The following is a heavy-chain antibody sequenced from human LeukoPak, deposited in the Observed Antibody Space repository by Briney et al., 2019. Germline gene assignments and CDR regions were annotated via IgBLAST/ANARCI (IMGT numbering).Heavy chain of an antibody. J-gene: IGHJ4*02. CDR1: GGSISNHY. V-gene: IGHV4-59*11. Sequence: SETLSLTCTVSGGSISNHYCTWIRQPPGKGLEFIGYIYYSGSPNYSPSLKSRVTISMDTSKNQFSLNLISVTAADTAMYYCARAVFDSSSLSNWGQGTLVTVSS. CDR3: ARAVFDSSSLSN. CDR2: IYYSGSP. D-gene: IGHD6-13*01.